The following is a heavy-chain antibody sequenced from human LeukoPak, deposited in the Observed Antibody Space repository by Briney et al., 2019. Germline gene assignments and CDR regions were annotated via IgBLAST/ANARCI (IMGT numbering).Heavy chain of an antibody. CDR3: VRGNYDNRGYSNAFDI. Sequence: PSGTLSLTCTVSGASISSSYWSWVRQPPGKRLEWIGFTYYNGNTNSNPSLKSRVTISADTSKNQFSLKLTSVTAADTAVYYCVRGNYDNRGYSNAFDIWGQGAMVTVSS. V-gene: IGHV4-59*01. D-gene: IGHD3-22*01. CDR2: TYYNGNT. J-gene: IGHJ3*02. CDR1: GASISSSY.